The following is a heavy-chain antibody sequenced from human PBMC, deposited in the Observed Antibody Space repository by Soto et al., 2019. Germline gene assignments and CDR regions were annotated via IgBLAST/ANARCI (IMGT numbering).Heavy chain of an antibody. CDR2: IRSKANSYAT. CDR3: TISARVMNCSSTSCFDY. D-gene: IGHD2-2*01. J-gene: IGHJ4*02. V-gene: IGHV3-73*01. Sequence: GGSLRLSCAASGFTFSGSAMHWVRQASGKGLEWVGRIRSKANSYATAYAASVKGRFTISRDDSKNTAYLQMNSLKTEDTAVYYCTISARVMNCSSTSCFDYWGQGTLVTVSS. CDR1: GFTFSGSA.